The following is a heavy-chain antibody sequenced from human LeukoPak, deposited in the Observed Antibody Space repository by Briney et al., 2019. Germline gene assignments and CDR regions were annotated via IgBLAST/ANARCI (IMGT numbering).Heavy chain of an antibody. J-gene: IGHJ6*02. V-gene: IGHV4-30-4*01. CDR2: LYYSGST. CDR3: ARGGLRSTYYYYGMDV. Sequence: SETLSLTCTVSGGSISSGDYYWSWIRQPPGKGLEWIGYLYYSGSTYYNPSLKSRVTISVDTSKNQFSLKLSSVTAADTAVYYCARGGLRSTYYYYGMDVWGQGTTVTVSS. CDR1: GGSISSGDYY. D-gene: IGHD4-17*01.